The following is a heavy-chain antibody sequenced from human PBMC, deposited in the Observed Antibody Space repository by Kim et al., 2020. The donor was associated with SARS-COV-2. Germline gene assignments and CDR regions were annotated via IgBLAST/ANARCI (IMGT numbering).Heavy chain of an antibody. V-gene: IGHV3-21*01. J-gene: IGHJ6*01. D-gene: IGHD2-8*01. CDR3: ASDANYTNGGGQHYYGM. Sequence: GGSLRLSCVASGFTFSTHSMNWVRQAPGKGLEWVSSISSSSIYKYYADSVKGRFTISRDNAEKSLYLQMNSLRAEDTAVYYCASDANYTNGGGQHYYGM. CDR2: ISSSSIYK. CDR1: GFTFSTHS.